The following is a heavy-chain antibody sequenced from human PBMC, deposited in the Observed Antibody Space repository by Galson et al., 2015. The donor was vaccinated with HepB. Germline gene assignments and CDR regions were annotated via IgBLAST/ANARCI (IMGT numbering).Heavy chain of an antibody. CDR2: IDPSDSYT. J-gene: IGHJ5*02. D-gene: IGHD2-15*01. Sequence: SGAEVKKPGESLRISCKGSGYSFTSYWISWVRQMPGKGLEWMGRIDPSDSYTNYSPSFQGHVTISADKSISTAYLQWSSLKASDTAMYYCARHHCSGGSCYSSLDWFDPWGQGTLVTVSS. CDR1: GYSFTSYW. CDR3: ARHHCSGGSCYSSLDWFDP. V-gene: IGHV5-10-1*01.